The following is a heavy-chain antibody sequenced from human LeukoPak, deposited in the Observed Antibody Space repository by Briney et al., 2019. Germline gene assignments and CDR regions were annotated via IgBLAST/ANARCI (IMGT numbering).Heavy chain of an antibody. D-gene: IGHD3-16*02. CDR2: IKQDGSDK. J-gene: IGHJ6*02. CDR1: GFTFSSYG. Sequence: PGGSLRLSCAASGFTFSSYGMHWARQAPGKGLEWVANIKQDGSDKFYADSMKGRFTISRDNAKNSVYLQMDSLRVEDTAVYYCTRDYRGKDVWGRGTTVTVSS. CDR3: TRDYRGKDV. V-gene: IGHV3-33*01.